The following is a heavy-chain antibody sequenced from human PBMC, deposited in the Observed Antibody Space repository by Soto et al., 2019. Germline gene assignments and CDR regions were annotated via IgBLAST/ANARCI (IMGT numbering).Heavy chain of an antibody. Sequence: ASVKVSCKASGYTFTSYGISWVRQAPGQGLEWMGWISAYNGNTNYAQKLQGRVTMTTDTSTSTAYMELRSLRSDDTAVYYCARRTIAVAGTEKESDYWGQGTLVTVSS. V-gene: IGHV1-18*01. CDR1: GYTFTSYG. J-gene: IGHJ4*02. CDR2: ISAYNGNT. CDR3: ARRTIAVAGTEKESDY. D-gene: IGHD6-19*01.